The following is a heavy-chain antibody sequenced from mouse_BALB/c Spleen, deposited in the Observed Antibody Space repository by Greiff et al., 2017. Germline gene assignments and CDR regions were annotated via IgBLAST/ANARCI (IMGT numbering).Heavy chain of an antibody. V-gene: IGHV5-17*02. CDR2: ISSGSSTI. CDR3: ARSGWDGAMDY. D-gene: IGHD4-1*01. CDR1: GFTFSSFG. J-gene: IGHJ4*01. Sequence: EVQVVESGGGLVQPGGSRKLSCAASGFTFSSFGMHWVRQAPEKGLEWVAYISSGSSTIYYADTVKGRFTISRDNPKNTLFLQMTSLRSEDTAMYYCARSGWDGAMDYWGQGTSVTVSS.